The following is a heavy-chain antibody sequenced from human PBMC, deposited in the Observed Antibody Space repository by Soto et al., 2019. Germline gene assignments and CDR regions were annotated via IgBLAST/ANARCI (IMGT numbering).Heavy chain of an antibody. CDR1: GFTFISYF. CDR2: IDNDGGTT. D-gene: IGHD3-10*01. CDR3: TRGYYGPDY. V-gene: IGHV3-74*01. Sequence: EVQLVESGGGSVQPGGSRGLSCAASGFTFISYFMYWVGQVPGKGLVWVSRIDNDGGTTNYADSVKGRFTISRDNAKNTLYLQMNSLRAEDTAVYYCTRGYYGPDYWGQGTLVTVSS. J-gene: IGHJ4*02.